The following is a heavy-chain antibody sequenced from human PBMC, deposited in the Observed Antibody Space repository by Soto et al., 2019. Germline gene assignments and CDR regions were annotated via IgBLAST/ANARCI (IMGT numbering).Heavy chain of an antibody. J-gene: IGHJ4*02. CDR2: INHSGST. D-gene: IGHD6-13*01. V-gene: IGHV4-34*01. CDR3: ARGRQHAYFDY. CDR1: GGSFSGYY. Sequence: SETLSLTCAVYGGSFSGYYWSWIRQPPGKGLEWIGEINHSGSTNYNPSLKSRVTISVDTSKNQFSLKLSSVTAADTAVYYCARGRQHAYFDYWGQGTLVPVSS.